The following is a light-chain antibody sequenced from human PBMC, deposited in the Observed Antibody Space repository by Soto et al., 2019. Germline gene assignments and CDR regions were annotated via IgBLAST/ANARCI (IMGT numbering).Light chain of an antibody. J-gene: IGKJ3*01. V-gene: IGKV1-5*01. Sequence: DIQMTQSPSTLSASVGDRVTITCRACQSISSWLAWYQQKPGKAPKLLIYDASSLESGVPSRFSGSGSGTEFTLTISSLQPDDFATYYCQQYNSYPVTFGPGTKVDIK. CDR3: QQYNSYPVT. CDR2: DAS. CDR1: QSISSW.